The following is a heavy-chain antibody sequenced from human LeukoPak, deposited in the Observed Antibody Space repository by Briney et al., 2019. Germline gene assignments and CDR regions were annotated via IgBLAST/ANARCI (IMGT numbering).Heavy chain of an antibody. V-gene: IGHV3-53*01. D-gene: IGHD2-15*01. Sequence: PGGSLRLSCAASGFTVSSNYMSWVRQAPGKGLEWVSVIYSGGSTYYADSVKGRFTISRDNSKNTLYLQMNSLRAEDTAVYYCARARTHAYYLDYWGQGTLVTVSS. J-gene: IGHJ4*02. CDR1: GFTVSSNY. CDR2: IYSGGST. CDR3: ARARTHAYYLDY.